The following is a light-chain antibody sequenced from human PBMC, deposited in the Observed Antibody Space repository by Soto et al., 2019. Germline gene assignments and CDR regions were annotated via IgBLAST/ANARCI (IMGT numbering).Light chain of an antibody. J-gene: IGKJ5*01. CDR2: GAS. V-gene: IGKV3-11*01. CDR3: QQSYSTPLT. CDR1: QSVSSY. Sequence: EVVLTQSPGTLSLSPGERATLSCRASQSVSSYLAWYQQKPGQAPRLPIYGASTTATGIPARFSGSGSGTDFTLTISSLQPEDFATYYCQQSYSTPLTFGQGTRLEIK.